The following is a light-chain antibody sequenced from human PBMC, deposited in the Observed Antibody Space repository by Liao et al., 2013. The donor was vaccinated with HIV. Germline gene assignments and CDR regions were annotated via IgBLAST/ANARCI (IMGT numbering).Light chain of an antibody. CDR2: KDN. J-gene: IGLJ1*01. CDR1: ALPKQY. Sequence: SYELTQPPSVSVSPGQTARITCSGDALPKQYAYWYQQKPGQAPVVVIYKDNERPSGIPERFSGSSSGTTVTLTISGVQAEDEADYYCQSADSSGTYVFGTGTKVFVL. V-gene: IGLV3-25*03. CDR3: QSADSSGTYV.